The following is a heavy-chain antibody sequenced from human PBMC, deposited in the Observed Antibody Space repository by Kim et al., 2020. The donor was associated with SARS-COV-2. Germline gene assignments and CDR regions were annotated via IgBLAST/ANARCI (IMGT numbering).Heavy chain of an antibody. CDR3: ARGRDFWSGYSISGYYYYYMDV. Sequence: SETLSLTCAVYGGSFSGYYWSWIRQPPGKGLEWIGEINHSGSTNYNPSLKSRVTISVDTSKNQFSLKLSSVTAADTAVYYCARGRDFWSGYSISGYYYYYMDVWGKGTTVTVSS. J-gene: IGHJ6*03. D-gene: IGHD3-3*01. CDR2: INHSGST. V-gene: IGHV4-34*01. CDR1: GGSFSGYY.